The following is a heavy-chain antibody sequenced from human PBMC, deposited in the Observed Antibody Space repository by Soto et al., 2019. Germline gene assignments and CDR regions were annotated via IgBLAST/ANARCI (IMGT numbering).Heavy chain of an antibody. CDR2: IKQDGSEK. Sequence: RGSLRLSCAASGFTFSSYWMSWVRQAPGKGLEWVANIKQDGSEKYYVDSVKGRFTISRDNAKNSLYLQMNSLRAEDTAVYYCAREGGFDYGDLKYYYYYMDVWGKGTTVTVSS. J-gene: IGHJ6*03. D-gene: IGHD4-17*01. CDR1: GFTFSSYW. V-gene: IGHV3-7*01. CDR3: AREGGFDYGDLKYYYYYMDV.